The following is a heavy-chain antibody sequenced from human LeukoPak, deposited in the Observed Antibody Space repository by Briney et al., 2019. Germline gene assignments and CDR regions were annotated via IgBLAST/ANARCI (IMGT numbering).Heavy chain of an antibody. CDR3: ARDGETYYYGSGFLDY. D-gene: IGHD3-10*01. V-gene: IGHV3-48*04. CDR1: GFTFSSYS. Sequence: PGGSLRLSCAASGFTFSSYSMNWVPQAPGKGLEWVSYISSSSSTIYYADSVKGRFTISRDNAKNTLYLQMNSLRAEDTAVHYCARDGETYYYGSGFLDYWGQGTLVTVSS. J-gene: IGHJ4*02. CDR2: ISSSSSTI.